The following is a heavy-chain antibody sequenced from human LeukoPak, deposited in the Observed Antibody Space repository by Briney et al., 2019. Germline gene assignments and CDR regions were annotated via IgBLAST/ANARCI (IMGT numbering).Heavy chain of an antibody. V-gene: IGHV3-64D*06. CDR3: VKGSGNYPLYGMDV. J-gene: IGHJ6*04. Sequence: QTGGSLRLSCSASGFTFSSYAMRWVRQAPGKGLEYVSAISSNGGSTYYADSVKGRFTISRDNSKNTLYLQMSSLRAEDTAVYYCVKGSGNYPLYGMDVRGKGTTVTVSS. CDR2: ISSNGGST. D-gene: IGHD3-10*01. CDR1: GFTFSSYA.